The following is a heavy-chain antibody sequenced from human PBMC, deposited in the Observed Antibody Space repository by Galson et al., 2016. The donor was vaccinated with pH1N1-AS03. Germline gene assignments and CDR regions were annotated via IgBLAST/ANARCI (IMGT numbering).Heavy chain of an antibody. D-gene: IGHD6-19*01. CDR2: TNPNGGDT. J-gene: IGHJ6*02. CDR1: GYTFVYYY. V-gene: IGHV1-2*02. CDR3: ATYRHFNGSSGPTTPYGLDV. Sequence: SVKVSCKASGYTFVYYYVHWVRQAPGQGLEWMGWTNPNGGDTKYAQKFQGRVTMTRDTSITTAYLELSGLRSDDTAVYSCATYRHFNGSSGPTTPYGLDVWGQGTTVTVSS.